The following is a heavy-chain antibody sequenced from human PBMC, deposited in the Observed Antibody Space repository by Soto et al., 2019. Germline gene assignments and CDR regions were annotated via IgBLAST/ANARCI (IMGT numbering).Heavy chain of an antibody. CDR1: GFTFSSYA. J-gene: IGHJ4*02. CDR2: ISGSGGST. V-gene: IGHV3-23*01. Sequence: GGSLRLSCAASGFTFSSYAMSWVLQAPGKGLEWVSAISGSGGSTYYADSVKGRFTISRDNSKNTLYLQMNSLRAEDTAVYYCAKGLRYFDWLLDGWGQGTLVTVSS. CDR3: AKGLRYFDWLLDG. D-gene: IGHD3-9*01.